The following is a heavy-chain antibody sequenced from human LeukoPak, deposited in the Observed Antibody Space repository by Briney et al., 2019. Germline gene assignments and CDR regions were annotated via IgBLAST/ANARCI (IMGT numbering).Heavy chain of an antibody. CDR3: ARERSSSHGYYYYYMDV. Sequence: APVKVSCKASGYTFTSYYMHWVRQAPGQGLEWMGIVNPSGGSTSYARKFQGRVTMTRDTSTSTVYMELSSLRSEDTAAYYCARERSSSHGYYYYYMDVWGKGTTVTVSS. CDR1: GYTFTSYY. V-gene: IGHV1-46*01. D-gene: IGHD6-6*01. CDR2: VNPSGGST. J-gene: IGHJ6*03.